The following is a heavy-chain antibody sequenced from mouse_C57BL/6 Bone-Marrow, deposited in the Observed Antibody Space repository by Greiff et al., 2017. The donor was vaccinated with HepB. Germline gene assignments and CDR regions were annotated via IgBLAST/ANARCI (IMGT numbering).Heavy chain of an antibody. CDR1: GYTLTSYW. D-gene: IGHD1-1*02. V-gene: IGHV1-74*01. CDR3: AIEQRWSAIDY. J-gene: IGHJ4*01. Sequence: VQLQQPGAELVKPGASVKVSCKASGYTLTSYWMNWVRQRPGQGLEWIGRIPPSDSDTNSNQKFKGKATLTVDKSSSTAYIQLSSLTSDDSAVYYCAIEQRWSAIDYCGQGTSVTVSS. CDR2: IPPSDSDT.